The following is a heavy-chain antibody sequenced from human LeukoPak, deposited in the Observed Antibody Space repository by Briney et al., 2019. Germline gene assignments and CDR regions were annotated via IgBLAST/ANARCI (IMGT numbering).Heavy chain of an antibody. CDR3: AVASSGYYLDAFDI. CDR2: INSSGGST. V-gene: IGHV3-23*01. D-gene: IGHD3-22*01. Sequence: GGSLRLSCAASGFTFSNYAMNWVRQAPGKGLEWVSTINSSGGSTYYADSVKGRFTISRDNSKNTLYLQMNSLRAEDTAVYYCAVASSGYYLDAFDIWGQGTMVTVSS. J-gene: IGHJ3*02. CDR1: GFTFSNYA.